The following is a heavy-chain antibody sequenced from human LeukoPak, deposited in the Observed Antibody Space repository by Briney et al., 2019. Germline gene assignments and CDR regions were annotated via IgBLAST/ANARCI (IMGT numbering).Heavy chain of an antibody. CDR1: GFTYRSYW. CDR2: IKQDASER. V-gene: IGHV3-7*01. D-gene: IGHD1-1*01. CDR3: ATPTAGTWHFDY. J-gene: IGHJ4*02. Sequence: GWSLSLSCASSGFTYRSYWMTWVRPAPGKGLEGVANIKQDASERYYVDSVKGRFTISRDNAKNSLYLQMNSLRAEDTAVYYCATPTAGTWHFDYWGQGTLVTLSS.